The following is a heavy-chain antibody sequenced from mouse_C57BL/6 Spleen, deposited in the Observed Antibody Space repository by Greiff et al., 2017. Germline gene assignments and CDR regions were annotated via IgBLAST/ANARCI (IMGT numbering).Heavy chain of an antibody. J-gene: IGHJ4*01. V-gene: IGHV14-1*01. CDR1: GFNIKDYY. CDR2: IDPEDGDT. CDR3: TRVTTVPYAMDY. Sequence: VQLQQSGAELVRPGASVKLSCTASGFNIKDYYMHWVKQRPEQGLEWIGRIDPEDGDTEYAPKFQGKATMTADTSSNTAYLQLSSLTSEDTAVYYCTRVTTVPYAMDYWGQGTSVTVSS. D-gene: IGHD1-1*01.